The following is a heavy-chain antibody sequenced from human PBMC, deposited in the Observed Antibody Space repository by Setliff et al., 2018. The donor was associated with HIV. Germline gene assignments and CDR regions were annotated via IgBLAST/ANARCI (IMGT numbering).Heavy chain of an antibody. CDR2: VYHTGST. Sequence: PSETLSLTCAVYGGSFSGYYWGWIRQPPGKGLEWIGNVYHTGSTYYNPSLKSRVTISVDTSKNQFSLKLSSVTAADTAVYYCARDNSYYYGSGSHYWYGMDVWGQGTTVTVSS. CDR1: GGSFSGYY. J-gene: IGHJ6*01. V-gene: IGHV4-34*01. D-gene: IGHD3-10*01. CDR3: ARDNSYYYGSGSHYWYGMDV.